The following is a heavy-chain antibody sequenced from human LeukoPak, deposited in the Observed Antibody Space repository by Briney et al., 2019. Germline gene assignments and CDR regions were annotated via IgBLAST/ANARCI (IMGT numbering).Heavy chain of an antibody. J-gene: IGHJ4*02. D-gene: IGHD6-13*01. CDR1: GFTFSSYA. Sequence: GSLRLSCAASGFTFSSYAMHWVRQAPGKGLEWVAVISYDGSNKYYADSVKGRFTISRDNSKNTLYLQMNSLRAEDTAVYYCARVGRIAAVIMWWGQGTLVTVSS. CDR3: ARVGRIAAVIMW. V-gene: IGHV3-30-3*01. CDR2: ISYDGSNK.